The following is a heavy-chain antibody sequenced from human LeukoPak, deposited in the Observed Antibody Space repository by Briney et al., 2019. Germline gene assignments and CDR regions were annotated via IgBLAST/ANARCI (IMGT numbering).Heavy chain of an antibody. CDR2: ISSSGSSI. V-gene: IGHV3-21*01. CDR3: ARVRESYETLTGYLPNYYYGMDV. CDR1: GFTFSSYS. D-gene: IGHD3-9*01. J-gene: IGHJ6*02. Sequence: PGGSLRLSCAASGFTFSSYSMNWVRQAPGKGLEWVSCISSSGSSIYYTGSVKGRFTISRDNAKNSLYLQMNSLRAEDTAVYYCARVRESYETLTGYLPNYYYGMDVWGQGTTVTVS.